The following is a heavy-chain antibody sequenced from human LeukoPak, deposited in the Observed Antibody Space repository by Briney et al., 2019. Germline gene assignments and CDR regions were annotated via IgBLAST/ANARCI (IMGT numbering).Heavy chain of an antibody. Sequence: DPGGSLRLSCVVSGFTFSTYAMSWVRQAPGKELEWVAFISGSGRNTYYADSVKGRFTISRDNFRNTLSLQMNSLRPDDTAIYYCAKDEGVVLSTSFDFGHWGQGTLVAVSS. CDR2: ISGSGRNT. CDR3: AKDEGVVLSTSFDFGH. J-gene: IGHJ4*02. CDR1: GFTFSTYA. V-gene: IGHV3-23*01. D-gene: IGHD3-10*01.